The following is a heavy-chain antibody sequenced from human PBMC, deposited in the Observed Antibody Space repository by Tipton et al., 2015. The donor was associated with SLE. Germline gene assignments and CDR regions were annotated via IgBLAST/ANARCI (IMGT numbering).Heavy chain of an antibody. Sequence: SLRLSCSASGFTFSSYAMHWVRQAPGKGLEYVSAISSNGGSTYYADSVKGRFTISRDNAKNSLYLQMNSLRAEDTAVYYCARRQPGGAFDIWGQGTMVTVSS. CDR3: ARRQPGGAFDI. V-gene: IGHV3-64*04. CDR2: ISSNGGST. J-gene: IGHJ3*02. D-gene: IGHD4-23*01. CDR1: GFTFSSYA.